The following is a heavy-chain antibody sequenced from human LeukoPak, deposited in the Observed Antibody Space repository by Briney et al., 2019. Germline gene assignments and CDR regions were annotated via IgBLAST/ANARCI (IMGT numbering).Heavy chain of an antibody. J-gene: IGHJ4*01. D-gene: IGHD2-8*01. CDR3: STDPRLLIY. CDR1: GFTFSSYA. CDR2: FSGSGGST. V-gene: IGHV3-23*01. Sequence: GGSLSLSCAASGFTFSSYAMSWVRQAPGKGLEWVSAFSGSGGSTYYADSVKGRFTISRDNAKNSLYLQMNSLRPDDTALYYCSTDPRLLIYWGHGTLVTVSS.